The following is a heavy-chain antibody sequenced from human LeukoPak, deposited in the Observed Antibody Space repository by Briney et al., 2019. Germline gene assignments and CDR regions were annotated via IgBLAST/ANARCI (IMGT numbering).Heavy chain of an antibody. CDR1: GYTFTGYY. J-gene: IGHJ3*02. CDR2: INPNSGGT. Sequence: APVKVSCKASGYTFTGYYMHWVRQAPGQGLEWMGWINPNSGGTNYAQKFQGRVTMTRDTSISTAYMELSRLRSDDTAVYYCASLFVAAADLDAFDIWGQGTMVTVSS. V-gene: IGHV1-2*02. CDR3: ASLFVAAADLDAFDI. D-gene: IGHD6-13*01.